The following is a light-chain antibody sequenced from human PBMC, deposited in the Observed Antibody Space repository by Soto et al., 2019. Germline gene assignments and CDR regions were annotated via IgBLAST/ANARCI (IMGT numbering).Light chain of an antibody. J-gene: IGKJ1*01. CDR3: QHYNNWPPGRT. Sequence: EIVMTQSPATLSVSPGEGATLSCRASQSISSNLAWYQQKPGQAPRLLIYGASTRVTGIPARFSGSGSETEVTLTISSLQSEDFALYYCQHYNNWPPGRTFGQGTKVEIK. V-gene: IGKV3-15*01. CDR1: QSISSN. CDR2: GAS.